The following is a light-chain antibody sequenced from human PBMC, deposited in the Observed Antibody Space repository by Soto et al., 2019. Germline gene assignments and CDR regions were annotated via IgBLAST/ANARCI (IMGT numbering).Light chain of an antibody. CDR1: SSDVGGYNY. J-gene: IGLJ2*01. V-gene: IGLV2-8*01. CDR2: EVT. CDR3: SSYAGSNKEV. Sequence: QSVLTQPPSASGSPGQSVTISCTGTSSDVGGYNYVSWYQQHPGKAPKLMIYEVTKRPSGVPDRFSGSKSGNTASLTVSGLQDEDEADYYCSSYAGSNKEVFGGGTKVTVL.